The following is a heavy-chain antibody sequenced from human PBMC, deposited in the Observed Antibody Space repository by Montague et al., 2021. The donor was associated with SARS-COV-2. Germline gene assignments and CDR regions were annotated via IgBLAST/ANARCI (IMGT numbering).Heavy chain of an antibody. V-gene: IGHV4-59*12. CDR3: ARGNRIAVAGTDFDY. Sequence: SETLSLTCTVSGGSISSYYWSWIRQPPGKGLEWIGSIYYSGSTYYNPSLKSRVTISVDTSKNQFSLKLSSVTAADTAEYYCARGNRIAVAGTDFDYWGQGTLVTVSS. CDR2: IYYSGST. J-gene: IGHJ4*02. D-gene: IGHD6-19*01. CDR1: GGSISSYY.